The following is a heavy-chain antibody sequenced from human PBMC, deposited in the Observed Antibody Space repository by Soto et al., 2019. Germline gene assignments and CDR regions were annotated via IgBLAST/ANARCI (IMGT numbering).Heavy chain of an antibody. Sequence: SETLSLTCAVYGGSFSGYYWSWIRQPPGKGLEWIGEINHSGSTNYNPSLKSRVTISVDTSKNQFSLKLSSVTAADTAVYYCARALGYCSSTSCYTYPNYYYYYGMDVWGQGTTVTV. CDR1: GGSFSGYY. CDR2: INHSGST. V-gene: IGHV4-34*01. CDR3: ARALGYCSSTSCYTYPNYYYYYGMDV. J-gene: IGHJ6*02. D-gene: IGHD2-2*02.